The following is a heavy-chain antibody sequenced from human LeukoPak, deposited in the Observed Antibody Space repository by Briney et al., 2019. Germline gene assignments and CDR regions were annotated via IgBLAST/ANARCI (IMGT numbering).Heavy chain of an antibody. CDR2: FDPEDGET. J-gene: IGHJ6*03. Sequence: GAGVKVSCKCSGYTLTELSMHWVRQAPGKGLEWMGGFDPEDGETIYARKSQARATITKDTSTDTAYMKLSGMRSEDTAVYYCAREKLVQKCMDVWGKGTTVTVYS. D-gene: IGHD6-13*01. V-gene: IGHV1-24*01. CDR1: GYTLTELS. CDR3: AREKLVQKCMDV.